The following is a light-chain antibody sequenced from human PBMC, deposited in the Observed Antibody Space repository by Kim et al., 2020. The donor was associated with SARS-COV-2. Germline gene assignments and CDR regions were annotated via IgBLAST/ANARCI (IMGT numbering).Light chain of an antibody. J-gene: IGKJ2*01. CDR1: QSVSSSY. V-gene: IGKV3-20*01. Sequence: LSPGERASRSCRASQSVSSSYLAWYQQKPGQAPRLLIYGASSRATGIPDRFSGSGSGTDFTLTISRLEPEDFAVYYCQQYGSSPQTFGQGTKLEI. CDR2: GAS. CDR3: QQYGSSPQT.